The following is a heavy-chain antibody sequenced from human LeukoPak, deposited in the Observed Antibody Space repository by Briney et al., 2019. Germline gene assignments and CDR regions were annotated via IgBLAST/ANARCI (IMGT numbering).Heavy chain of an antibody. CDR3: ARCGGGNPWWFDP. V-gene: IGHV3-7*01. J-gene: IGHJ5*02. CDR2: IKQDGSEK. CDR1: GFTFSSYW. D-gene: IGHD4-23*01. Sequence: PGGSLRLSCAASGFTFSSYWMSWVRQAPGKGLEWVANIKQDGSEKYYVDSVKGRFTISRDNAKNSMYLQMNSLRAEDTAVYYCARCGGGNPWWFDPWGQGTLVTVSS.